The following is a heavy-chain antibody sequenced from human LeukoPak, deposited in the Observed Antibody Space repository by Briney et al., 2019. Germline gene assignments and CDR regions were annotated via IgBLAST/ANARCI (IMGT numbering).Heavy chain of an antibody. CDR2: SYYSGST. V-gene: IGHV4-59*01. CDR1: GGSITHYY. J-gene: IGHJ6*03. CDR3: ARDYGNNYYMDV. Sequence: SETLSLTCTVSGGSITHYYWTWIRQPPGKTLGWIGYSYYSGSTKYNPSLKSRVTISVDTSNNQFSLNLRSVTAADTAVYYCARDYGNNYYMDVWGKGTTVTVSS. D-gene: IGHD2/OR15-2a*01.